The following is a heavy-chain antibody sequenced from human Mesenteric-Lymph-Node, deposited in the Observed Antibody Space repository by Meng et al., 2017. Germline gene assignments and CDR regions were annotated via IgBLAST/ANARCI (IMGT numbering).Heavy chain of an antibody. CDR1: GFTFTSYG. CDR3: ARDVRYCTADGCYVDHFDY. V-gene: IGHV3-7*01. J-gene: IGHJ4*02. Sequence: GESLKISCAASGFTFTSYGLSWVRQPPGKGLEWVANTRQDGSEKSYVDSVKGRFTISRDNAKNSLDLQMNSLRAEDTAVYYCARDVRYCTADGCYVDHFDYWGQGTLVTVSS. D-gene: IGHD2-15*01. CDR2: TRQDGSEK.